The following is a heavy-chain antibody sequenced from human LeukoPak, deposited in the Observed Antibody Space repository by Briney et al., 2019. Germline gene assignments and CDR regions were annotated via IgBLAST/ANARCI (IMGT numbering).Heavy chain of an antibody. CDR3: ASSGTPSTFDY. J-gene: IGHJ4*02. CDR1: GFTVSSNY. D-gene: IGHD1-26*01. CDR2: IYSGGST. V-gene: IGHV3-53*01. Sequence: GGSLRLSCAASGFTVSSNYMSWVRQAPGKGLEWVSIIYSGGSTYYAASVKGRFTISRDNSKNTLYLQMNSLRAEDTAVYYCASSGTPSTFDYWGQGTLVTVSS.